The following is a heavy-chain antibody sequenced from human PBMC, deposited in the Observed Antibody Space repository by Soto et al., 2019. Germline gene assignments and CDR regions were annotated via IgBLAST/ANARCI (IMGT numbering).Heavy chain of an antibody. V-gene: IGHV3-21*04. J-gene: IGHJ1*01. Sequence: EVQLVESGGGLVKPGGSLRLSCAASGFTFSSFSMNWVRQAPGKGLEWVSSISSSTTYIYYADSVKGRFTISRDNAKNSMFLQKNRLRAEDTAVYYCAKGPTADYFDRSGSHWEVQPWGQGTLVTVSS. CDR1: GFTFSSFS. CDR2: ISSSTTYI. D-gene: IGHD3-22*01. CDR3: AKGPTADYFDRSGSHWEVQP.